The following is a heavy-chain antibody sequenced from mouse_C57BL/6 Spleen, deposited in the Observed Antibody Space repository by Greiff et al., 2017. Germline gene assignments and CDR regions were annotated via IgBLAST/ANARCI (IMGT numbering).Heavy chain of an antibody. J-gene: IGHJ4*01. CDR2: INYDGSST. D-gene: IGHD1-1*01. V-gene: IGHV5-16*01. CDR3: ARSDYYGSSSYAMDY. Sequence: EVKLMESEGGLVQPGSSMKLSCTASGFTFSDYYMAWVRQVPEKGLEWVANINYDGSSTYYLDSLKSRFIISRDNAKNILYLQMSSLKSEDTATYYCARSDYYGSSSYAMDYWGQGTSVTVSS. CDR1: GFTFSDYY.